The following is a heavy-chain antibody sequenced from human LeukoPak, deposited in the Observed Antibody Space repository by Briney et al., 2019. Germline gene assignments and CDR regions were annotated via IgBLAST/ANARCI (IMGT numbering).Heavy chain of an antibody. CDR1: GFTVSTYW. V-gene: IGHV3-74*01. D-gene: IGHD2-2*02. CDR3: SGAQTILAAAITFDI. J-gene: IGHJ3*02. CDR2: INGDGSST. Sequence: GGSLRLSCAGSGFTVSTYWMSWVRQAPGKGLVWVSRINGDGSSTSYAESVKGRFTISRDNAKNRRYLQMNGLRAEDTAVYYCSGAQTILAAAITFDIWGHGTVVTVSS.